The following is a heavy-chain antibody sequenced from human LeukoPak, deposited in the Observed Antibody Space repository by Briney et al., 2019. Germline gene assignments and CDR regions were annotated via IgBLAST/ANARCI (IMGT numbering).Heavy chain of an antibody. J-gene: IGHJ4*02. CDR3: AKDSGSSMYYFDS. D-gene: IGHD1-26*01. V-gene: IGHV3-74*01. CDR1: GFTFSSYW. CDR2: INSDGSST. Sequence: GGSLRLSCAASGFTFSSYWMHWVRQAPGKGLVWVSRINSDGSSTNYADSVKGRFTISRDNSKNTLYMQVSSLRAEDTAVYYCAKDSGSSMYYFDSWGQGTLVTVSS.